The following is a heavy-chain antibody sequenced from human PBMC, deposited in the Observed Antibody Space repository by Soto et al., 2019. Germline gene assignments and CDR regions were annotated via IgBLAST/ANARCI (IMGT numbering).Heavy chain of an antibody. D-gene: IGHD2-15*01. CDR1: GFTFTSSA. V-gene: IGHV1-58*02. CDR3: AASLGYCSGGSCSKPGYYYYYYYMDV. J-gene: IGHJ6*03. Sequence: SVKVSCKASGFTFTSSAMQWVRQARGQRLEWIGWIVVGSGNTNYAQKFQERVTITRDMSTSTAYMELSSLRSEDTAVYYCAASLGYCSGGSCSKPGYYYYYYYMDVWGKRTTVTVSS. CDR2: IVVGSGNT.